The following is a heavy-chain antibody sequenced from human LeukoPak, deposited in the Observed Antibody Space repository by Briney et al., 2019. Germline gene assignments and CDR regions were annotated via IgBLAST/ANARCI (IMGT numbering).Heavy chain of an antibody. CDR2: IYSGGST. Sequence: GGSLRLSCVASGFTVSSNYMSWVRQAPGKGLEWVSVIYSGGSTYYADSVKGRFTISRDNSKNTLYLQMNSLRAEDTAVYYCARGYGAPMYFDYWGQGTLVTVSS. CDR3: ARGYGAPMYFDY. D-gene: IGHD4-17*01. CDR1: GFTVSSNY. J-gene: IGHJ4*02. V-gene: IGHV3-53*01.